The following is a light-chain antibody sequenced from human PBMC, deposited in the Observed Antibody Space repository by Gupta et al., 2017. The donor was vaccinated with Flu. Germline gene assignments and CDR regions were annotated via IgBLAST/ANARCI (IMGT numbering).Light chain of an antibody. CDR1: SSNIGGHY. V-gene: IGLV1-51*02. CDR3: GTWDRSRSDGG. Sequence: QSVLTQPPSVSAAPGQRVTISCSGSSSNIGGHYVSWYQQVPGTAPKLLIYEDDKRPSGMPERFSAAKYATTATLDITGLQTGDEADYFCGTWDRSRSDGGFGGGTRLTVL. J-gene: IGLJ3*02. CDR2: EDD.